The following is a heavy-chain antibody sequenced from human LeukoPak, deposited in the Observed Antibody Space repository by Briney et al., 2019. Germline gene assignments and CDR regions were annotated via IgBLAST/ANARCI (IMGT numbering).Heavy chain of an antibody. D-gene: IGHD3-22*01. Sequence: PGGSLRLSCAASGFTFDDYAMHWVRQAPGKGLEWVSGISWNSGSIGYADSVKGRFTISRDNAKNSLYLQMNSLRAEDTALYYCAKAQYYDDSSGSPFDYWGQGTLVTVSS. CDR1: GFTFDDYA. CDR3: AKAQYYDDSSGSPFDY. J-gene: IGHJ4*02. CDR2: ISWNSGSI. V-gene: IGHV3-9*01.